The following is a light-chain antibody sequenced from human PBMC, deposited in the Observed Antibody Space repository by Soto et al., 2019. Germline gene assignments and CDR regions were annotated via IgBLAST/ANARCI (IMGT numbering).Light chain of an antibody. CDR2: DDS. CDR3: QVWDSVVDHVV. Sequence: SYELTQPPSVSVAPGQTATITCGGNDIRTKSVHWYRQRPGQAPVVVVYDDSDRPSGIPERFSGSNSGNTATLTISSVEVGDEADYYCQVWDSVVDHVVFGGGTKLTVL. J-gene: IGLJ2*01. V-gene: IGLV3-21*02. CDR1: DIRTKS.